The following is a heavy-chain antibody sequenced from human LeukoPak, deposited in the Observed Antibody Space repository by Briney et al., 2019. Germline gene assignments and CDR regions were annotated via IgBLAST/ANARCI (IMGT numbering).Heavy chain of an antibody. CDR1: GFTFSNYA. Sequence: AGGSLRLSCAASGFTFSNYAMHWVRQAPGKGLEWVAIISYDGSSKYYADSVKGRFTISRDNAKNSLYLQMNSLRAEDTAVYYCARELEITMVRGPGGFDYWGQGTLVTVSS. J-gene: IGHJ4*02. CDR3: ARELEITMVRGPGGFDY. V-gene: IGHV3-30*03. D-gene: IGHD3-10*01. CDR2: ISYDGSSK.